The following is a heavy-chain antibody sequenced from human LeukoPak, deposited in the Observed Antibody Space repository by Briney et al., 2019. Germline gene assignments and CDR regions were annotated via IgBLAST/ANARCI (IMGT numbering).Heavy chain of an antibody. J-gene: IGHJ4*02. D-gene: IGHD3-22*01. CDR3: ARAGYDSGGYSTYYFDY. CDR2: IYYSGNA. Sequence: SETLSLTCIVSGGSIRSGGYYWSWIRQHPGKGLEWIGYIYYSGNAYYNPSLTSRVTISVDTSKNQFSLKLSSVTAADTAVYYCARAGYDSGGYSTYYFDYWGQGALVTVSS. CDR1: GGSIRSGGYY. V-gene: IGHV4-31*03.